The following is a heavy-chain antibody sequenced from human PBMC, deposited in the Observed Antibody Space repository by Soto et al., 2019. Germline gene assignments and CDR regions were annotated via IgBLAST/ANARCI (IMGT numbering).Heavy chain of an antibody. Sequence: ASVKVSCKASGYTFTSYGISWVRQAPGQGLEWMGWISAYNGNTNYAQKLQGRVTMTTDTSTSTAYMELRSLRSDDTAVYYCARDSFYDSSGYLFYDAFDIWGQGTMVTVSS. CDR2: ISAYNGNT. CDR3: ARDSFYDSSGYLFYDAFDI. CDR1: GYTFTSYG. J-gene: IGHJ3*02. V-gene: IGHV1-18*01. D-gene: IGHD3-22*01.